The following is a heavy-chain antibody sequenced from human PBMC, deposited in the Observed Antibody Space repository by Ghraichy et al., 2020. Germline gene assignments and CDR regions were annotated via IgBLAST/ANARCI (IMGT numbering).Heavy chain of an antibody. V-gene: IGHV3-30-3*01. CDR2: ISYDGSNK. D-gene: IGHD6-13*01. Sequence: GGSLRLSCAASGFTFSSYAMHWVRQAPGKGLEWVAVISYDGSNKYYADSVKGRFTISRDNSKNTLYLQMNSLRAEDTAVYYCARATAAGTEYYYYYGMDVWGQGTTVTVSS. CDR1: GFTFSSYA. J-gene: IGHJ6*02. CDR3: ARATAAGTEYYYYYGMDV.